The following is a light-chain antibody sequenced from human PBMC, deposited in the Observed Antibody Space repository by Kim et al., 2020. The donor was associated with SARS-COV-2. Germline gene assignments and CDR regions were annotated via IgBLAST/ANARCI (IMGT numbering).Light chain of an antibody. V-gene: IGLV1-44*01. Sequence: ELTQPPSASGTAGQTVTISCSGTYSNIGTNTVNWYQQLPGTAPKLLIYSNNLRPSGVPGRFSGSKSGTSASLAISGLQSEDESDYYCSAWDDTVHGPVFGGGTQLTVL. CDR2: SNN. CDR3: SAWDDTVHGPV. J-gene: IGLJ3*02. CDR1: YSNIGTNT.